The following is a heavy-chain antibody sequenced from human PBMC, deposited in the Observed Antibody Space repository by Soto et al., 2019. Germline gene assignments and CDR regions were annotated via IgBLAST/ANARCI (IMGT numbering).Heavy chain of an antibody. CDR1: GYTFNTYG. CDR2: ISAYNGDT. J-gene: IGHJ6*03. Sequence: QVELVQSGAEVKKPGASVKVSCKASGYTFNTYGITWVRQAPGQGLEWMGWISAYNGDTNYAQKLQGRATMTSDSSTSTGYMELSGLRSDDTAVYYCARPVRPAYYCYMDVWWRGTTVTVSS. V-gene: IGHV1-18*01. CDR3: ARPVRPAYYCYMDV.